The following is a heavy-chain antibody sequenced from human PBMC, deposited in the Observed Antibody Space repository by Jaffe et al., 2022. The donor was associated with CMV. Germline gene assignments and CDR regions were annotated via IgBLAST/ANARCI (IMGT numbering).Heavy chain of an antibody. CDR3: ARDHIGWGDSSGYYYWFDP. CDR2: ISSSGSTI. V-gene: IGHV3-48*03. Sequence: EVQLVESGGGLVQPGGSLRLSCAASGFTFSSYEMNWVRQAPGKGLEWVSYISSSGSTIYYADSVKGRFTISRDNAKNSLYLQMNSLRAEDTAVYYCARDHIGWGDSSGYYYWFDPWGQGTLVTVSS. J-gene: IGHJ5*02. D-gene: IGHD3-22*01. CDR1: GFTFSSYE.